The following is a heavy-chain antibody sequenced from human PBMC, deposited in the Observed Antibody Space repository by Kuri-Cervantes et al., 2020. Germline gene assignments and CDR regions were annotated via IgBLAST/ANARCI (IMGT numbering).Heavy chain of an antibody. J-gene: IGHJ4*02. CDR3: ARGGGWENYYDSSGYYDFDY. V-gene: IGHV3-53*01. D-gene: IGHD3-22*01. CDR2: IYSGGST. Sequence: GESLKISCAASGFIVSSNYMSWVRQAPGKGLEWGSVIYSGGSTYYADSVKGRFTISRDNAKNSLYLQMNSLRAEDTAVYYCARGGGWENYYDSSGYYDFDYWGQGTLVTVSS. CDR1: GFIVSSNY.